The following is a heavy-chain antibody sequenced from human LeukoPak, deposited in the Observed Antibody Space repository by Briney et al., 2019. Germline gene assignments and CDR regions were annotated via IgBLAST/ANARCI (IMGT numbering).Heavy chain of an antibody. V-gene: IGHV3-30*18. J-gene: IGHJ6*03. CDR2: VSYDGSKK. CDR3: SKVGSYYYYMDV. Sequence: GGSLRLSCAASGFNFNNYGLHWVRQAPGKGLEWVAVVSYDGSKKYYADSVKGRFTISRDNSKNALYLQMNSLRAEDTAVYYCSKVGSYYYYMDVWGEGTTVTVSS. CDR1: GFNFNNYG. D-gene: IGHD2-15*01.